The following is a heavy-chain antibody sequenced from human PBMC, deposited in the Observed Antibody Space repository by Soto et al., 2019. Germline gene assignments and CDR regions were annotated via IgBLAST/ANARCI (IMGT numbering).Heavy chain of an antibody. CDR1: GYTFTDYY. CDR3: ESGGGGAYSAFDP. D-gene: IGHD2-15*01. J-gene: IGHJ5*02. V-gene: IGHV1-2*02. Sequence: QVQLVQSGAEVKKPGASVKVSCKASGYTFTDYYMHWVRQAPGQGLEWMAWINPNSGATNYAQKLQGRVTMTRDTSISTAYMELSSLTSDDTAVYYCESGGGGAYSAFDPWGQGNLVTVSS. CDR2: INPNSGAT.